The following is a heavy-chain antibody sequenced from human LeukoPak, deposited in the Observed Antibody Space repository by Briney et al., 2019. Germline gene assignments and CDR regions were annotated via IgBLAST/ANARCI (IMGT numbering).Heavy chain of an antibody. CDR1: GGTFSSYA. Sequence: SVKVSCKASGGTFSSYAISWVRQAPGQGLEWMGGIIPIFGTANYAQKFQGRVTITADESTSTAYMELSSLRSEDTAVYYCARDPPSGSYEDFDYWGQGTLVTVSS. D-gene: IGHD1-26*01. CDR3: ARDPPSGSYEDFDY. CDR2: IIPIFGTA. J-gene: IGHJ4*02. V-gene: IGHV1-69*01.